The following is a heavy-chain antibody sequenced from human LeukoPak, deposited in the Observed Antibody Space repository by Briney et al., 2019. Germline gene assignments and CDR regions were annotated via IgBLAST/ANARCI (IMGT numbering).Heavy chain of an antibody. CDR3: ARRHVGATNVDY. J-gene: IGHJ4*02. Sequence: SETLSLTCAVYGGSFSGYYWSWIRQPPGKGLEWIGEINHSGSTNYNPSLKSRVTISVDTSKNQLSLKLSSVTAADTAVYYCARRHVGATNVDYWGQGTLVTVSS. CDR1: GGSFSGYY. CDR2: INHSGST. D-gene: IGHD1-26*01. V-gene: IGHV4-34*01.